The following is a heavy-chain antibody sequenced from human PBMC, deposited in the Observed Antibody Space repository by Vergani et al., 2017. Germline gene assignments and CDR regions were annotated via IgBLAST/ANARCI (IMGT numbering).Heavy chain of an antibody. J-gene: IGHJ6*02. D-gene: IGHD6-13*01. CDR2: TRNKANSYTT. CDR3: SRHRVIAAAGHYYYYGMDV. V-gene: IGHV3-72*01. CDR1: GFTFSDHY. Sequence: EVQLVESGGGLVQPGGSLRLSCAASGFTFSDHYMDWVRQAPGKGLEWVGRTRNKANSYTTEYAASVKGRFTISRDDSKSIAYLQMNSLKTEDTAVYYCSRHRVIAAAGHYYYYGMDVWGQGTTVTVSS.